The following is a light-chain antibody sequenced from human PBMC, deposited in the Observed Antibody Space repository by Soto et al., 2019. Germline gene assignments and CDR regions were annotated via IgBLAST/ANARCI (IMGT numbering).Light chain of an antibody. J-gene: IGKJ1*01. V-gene: IGKV3-11*01. Sequence: EIVLTQSPATLSLSPGERATLSCRASQSVNTYLAWYQQKPGQAPRLLIYDTSDRATGIPARFSGSGSGTDFTLTISSLEPEDFAVFYCQQRSIWPWTFGQGTKVEIK. CDR3: QQRSIWPWT. CDR2: DTS. CDR1: QSVNTY.